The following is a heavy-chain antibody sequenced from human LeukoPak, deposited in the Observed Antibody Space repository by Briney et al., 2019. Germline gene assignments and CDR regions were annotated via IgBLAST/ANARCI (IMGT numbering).Heavy chain of an antibody. CDR2: INTDGSTT. Sequence: GGSLRLSCAASGFTFSSYWMHWVRQAPGKGLVWVSRINTDGSTTSYADSVKGRFTISRDNAKNTLYLQMNSLRAEDTAVYYCAKGAIGLAVADLDYWGQGTLVTVSS. CDR1: GFTFSSYW. D-gene: IGHD6-19*01. CDR3: AKGAIGLAVADLDY. J-gene: IGHJ4*02. V-gene: IGHV3-74*01.